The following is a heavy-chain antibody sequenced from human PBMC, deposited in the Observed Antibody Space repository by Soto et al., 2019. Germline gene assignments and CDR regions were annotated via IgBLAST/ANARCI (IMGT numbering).Heavy chain of an antibody. CDR2: INPNSGGT. Sequence: ASVKVSCKASGYTFTGYYMHWVRQAPGQGLEWMGWINPNSGGTNYAQKFQGRVTMTRDTSISTAYMELSRLRSDDTAVYYCAYVRYYYDSSGYPDYWGQGTLVTV. CDR1: GYTFTGYY. CDR3: AYVRYYYDSSGYPDY. V-gene: IGHV1-2*02. J-gene: IGHJ4*02. D-gene: IGHD3-22*01.